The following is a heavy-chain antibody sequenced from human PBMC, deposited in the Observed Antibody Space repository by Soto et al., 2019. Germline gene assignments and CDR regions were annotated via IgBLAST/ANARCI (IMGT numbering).Heavy chain of an antibody. D-gene: IGHD2-21*02. CDR2: MYNTGST. CDR1: GGTISRYY. Sequence: QVQLQESGPGLVKPSETLSLTCTVSGGTISRYYWSWIRQPPGKGLEWIGYMYNTGSTVYNPSFKSRVTTSVDTSKNQFSLTLNSVTAADTAVYYCARDLWGYCGTDCYPLDVWGQGTTVTVSS. CDR3: ARDLWGYCGTDCYPLDV. V-gene: IGHV4-59*01. J-gene: IGHJ6*02.